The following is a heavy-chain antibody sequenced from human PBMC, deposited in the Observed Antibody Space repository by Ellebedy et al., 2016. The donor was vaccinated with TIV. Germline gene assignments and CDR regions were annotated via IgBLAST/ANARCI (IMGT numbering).Heavy chain of an antibody. CDR3: ATSYDSSGYYDDDAFDI. CDR1: GASVSSNSHY. D-gene: IGHD3-22*01. V-gene: IGHV4-61*01. Sequence: MPSETLSLTCTVSGASVSSNSHYWSWIRQPPGKGLEWIGYVYYSGSTNYNPSLKSRVTISVDTSRNQFSLKMSSVTAADTAVYYCATSYDSSGYYDDDAFDIWGQGTMVTVSS. CDR2: VYYSGST. J-gene: IGHJ3*02.